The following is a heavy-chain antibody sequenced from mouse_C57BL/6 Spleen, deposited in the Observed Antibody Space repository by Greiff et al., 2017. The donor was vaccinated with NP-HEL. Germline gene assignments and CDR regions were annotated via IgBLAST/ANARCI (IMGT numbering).Heavy chain of an antibody. CDR2: IDPSDSYT. J-gene: IGHJ2*01. CDR3: ARGGDSSGY. CDR1: GYTFTSYW. V-gene: IGHV1-50*01. D-gene: IGHD3-2*02. Sequence: VQLQQPGAELVKPGASVKLSCKASGYTFTSYWMQWVKQRPGQGLEWIGEIDPSDSYTNYNQKFKGKATLTVDTSSSTAYMQLSSLTSEDSAVYYCARGGDSSGYWGKGTTLTVSS.